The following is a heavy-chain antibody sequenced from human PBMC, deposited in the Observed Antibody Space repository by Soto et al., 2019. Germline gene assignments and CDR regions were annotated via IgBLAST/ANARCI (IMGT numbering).Heavy chain of an antibody. D-gene: IGHD3-3*01. CDR1: GGSISSSSYY. CDR3: ARYYAGGKTIFGVVGRDYYYYYMDV. CDR2: IYYSGST. V-gene: IGHV4-39*01. J-gene: IGHJ6*03. Sequence: SETLSLTCTVSGGSISSSSYYWGWIRQPPGKGLEWIGSIYYSGSTYYNPSLKSRVTISVDTSKNQFSLKLSSVTAADTAVYYCARYYAGGKTIFGVVGRDYYYYYMDVWGKGTTVTVSS.